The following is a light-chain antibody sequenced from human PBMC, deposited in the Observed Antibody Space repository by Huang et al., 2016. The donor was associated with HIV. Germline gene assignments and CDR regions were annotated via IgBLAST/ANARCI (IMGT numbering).Light chain of an antibody. V-gene: IGKV3-15*01. Sequence: EIVMTQSPATLSVSPGERATLSCRASQSVSSNLAWYQQKPGQAPRLLIYGTYTRATGIPARFSGSGSGTEFTPTISSLQSEDFAVYCCQQYNNWPRTFGQGTKVEIK. CDR2: GTY. J-gene: IGKJ1*01. CDR3: QQYNNWPRT. CDR1: QSVSSN.